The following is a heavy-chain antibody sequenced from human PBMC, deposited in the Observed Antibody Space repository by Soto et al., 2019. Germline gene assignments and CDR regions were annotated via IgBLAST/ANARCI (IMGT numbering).Heavy chain of an antibody. Sequence: QLQLQESGPGLVKPSEILSLTCTVSGGSISSSDNYWGWIRQSPGKGLEWIVTLYHTERPYYNPSLNSRIYTYVDTAGNKISLQLISVTAADTAVYFCARVRLVTLDFHYYYDMDVWGPGIPVTVSS. J-gene: IGHJ6*02. CDR2: LYHTERP. V-gene: IGHV4-39*01. D-gene: IGHD2-21*02. CDR3: ARVRLVTLDFHYYYDMDV. CDR1: GGSISSSDNY.